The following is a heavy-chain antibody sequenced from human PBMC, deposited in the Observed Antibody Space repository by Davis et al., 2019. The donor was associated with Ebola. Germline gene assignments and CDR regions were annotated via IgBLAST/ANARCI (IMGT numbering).Heavy chain of an antibody. D-gene: IGHD3-10*01. CDR2: IYPGDSDT. Sequence: PGGSLRLSCKGSGDSFITDWIGWVRQMPGKGLEWMGIIYPGDSDTRYSPSFQGQVTISADKSINTAYLQWSSLRASDTAFYYCARHVGSYVSGTYYFSHFVSWGQGTLVTVSS. V-gene: IGHV5-51*01. CDR1: GDSFITDW. J-gene: IGHJ4*02. CDR3: ARHVGSYVSGTYYFSHFVS.